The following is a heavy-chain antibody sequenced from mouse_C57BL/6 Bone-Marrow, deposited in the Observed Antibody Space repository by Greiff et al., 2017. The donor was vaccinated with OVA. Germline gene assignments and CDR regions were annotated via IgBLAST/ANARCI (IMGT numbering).Heavy chain of an antibody. J-gene: IGHJ4*01. CDR2: IYPRSGNT. V-gene: IGHV1-81*01. CDR3: ARSYGYAMDY. CDR1: GYTFTSYG. Sequence: VQVVESGAELARPGASVKLSCKASGYTFTSYGISWVKQRTGQGLEWIGEIYPRSGNTYYNEKFKGKATLTADKSSSTAYMELRSLTSEDSAVYFCARSYGYAMDYWGQGTSVTVSS. D-gene: IGHD1-1*01.